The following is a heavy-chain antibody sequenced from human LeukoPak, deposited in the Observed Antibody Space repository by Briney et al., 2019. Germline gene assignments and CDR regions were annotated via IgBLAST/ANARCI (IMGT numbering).Heavy chain of an antibody. CDR3: ARDDPLNHDILTDIRGPSYYMDV. V-gene: IGHV1-18*01. CDR2: ISAYNGNT. Sequence: ASVKVSCKASGYTFTSYGISWVRQAPGQGLEWMGWISAYNGNTNYAQKLQGRVTMTTDTSTSTAYMELRSLRSDDTAVYYCARDDPLNHDILTDIRGPSYYMDVWGKGTTVTVSS. D-gene: IGHD3-9*01. J-gene: IGHJ6*03. CDR1: GYTFTSYG.